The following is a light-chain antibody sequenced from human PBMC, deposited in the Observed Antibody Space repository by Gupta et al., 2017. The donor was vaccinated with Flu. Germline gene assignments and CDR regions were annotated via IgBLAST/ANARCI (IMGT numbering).Light chain of an antibody. CDR2: GNS. J-gene: IGLJ3*02. CDR1: SSNIGAGYD. CDR3: QAYDSSLSGWV. V-gene: IGLV1-40*01. Sequence: QSVLTQPPSVSGPPGQRITISCTGRSSNIGAGYDVHWCQQLPGTAPKRLIYGNSNRPSGVPDRFSGSKSGTSASLAITGLQAEDEADYYCQAYDSSLSGWVFGGGTKLTVL.